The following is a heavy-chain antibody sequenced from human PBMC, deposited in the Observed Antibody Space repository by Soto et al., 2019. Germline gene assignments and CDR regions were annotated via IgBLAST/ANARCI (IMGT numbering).Heavy chain of an antibody. CDR2: ISTGGGSS. Sequence: GGSLRLSCAASGFTFTTYAMSWVRQAPGKGLEWVSAISTGGGSSYYADSVRGRFTISRDNSENTLYLQMNSLRAEDTAVYYCAKRGYCSGGSCYSFDYWGQGTLVTVSS. CDR3: AKRGYCSGGSCYSFDY. J-gene: IGHJ4*02. CDR1: GFTFTTYA. V-gene: IGHV3-23*01. D-gene: IGHD2-15*01.